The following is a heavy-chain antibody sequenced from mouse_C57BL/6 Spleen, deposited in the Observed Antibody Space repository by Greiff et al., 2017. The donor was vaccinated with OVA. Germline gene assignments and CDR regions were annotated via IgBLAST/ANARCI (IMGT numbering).Heavy chain of an antibody. J-gene: IGHJ2*01. CDR3: SKSGEILYPVYFDY. CDR1: GYTFTDYE. Sequence: QVKLQQSGAELVRPGASVTLSCKASGYTFTDYEMHWVKQTPVHGLEWIGAIDPETGGTAYNQKFKGKAILTADKSSSTAYMELRSLTSEDSAVYYGSKSGEILYPVYFDYWGQGTTLTVSS. D-gene: IGHD3-1*01. CDR2: IDPETGGT. V-gene: IGHV1-15*01.